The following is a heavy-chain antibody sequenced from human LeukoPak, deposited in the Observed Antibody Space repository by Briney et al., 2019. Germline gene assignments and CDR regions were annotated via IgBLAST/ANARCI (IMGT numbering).Heavy chain of an antibody. J-gene: IGHJ3*02. V-gene: IGHV3-23*01. D-gene: IGHD4/OR15-4a*01. CDR2: ISGSGGST. CDR3: AKVVLPFRTINAFDI. CDR1: GFTFSSYA. Sequence: GGSLRLSCAASGFTFSSYAMSWVRQAPGKGLEWVSAISGSGGSTYYADSVKGRFTISRDNSKNTLYLQVNSLRAEDTAVYYCAKVVLPFRTINAFDIWGQGTMVTVSS.